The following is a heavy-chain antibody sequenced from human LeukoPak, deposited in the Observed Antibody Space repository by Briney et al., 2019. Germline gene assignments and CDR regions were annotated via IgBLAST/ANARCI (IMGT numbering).Heavy chain of an antibody. D-gene: IGHD3-9*01. J-gene: IGHJ4*02. CDR1: GGTFSSYA. CDR2: IIAILGIT. V-gene: IGHV1-69*04. Sequence: SVKVSCKASGGTFSSYAINWVRQAPGQGLEWMGRIIAILGITHYAQKFQGRVTITADKSTSTAYMELSSLRSDDTAVYYCARDGYDILTGYKLDYWGQGTLVTVSS. CDR3: ARDGYDILTGYKLDY.